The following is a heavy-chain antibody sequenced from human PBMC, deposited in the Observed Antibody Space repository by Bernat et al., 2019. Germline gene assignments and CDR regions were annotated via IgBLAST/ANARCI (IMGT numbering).Heavy chain of an antibody. CDR1: GFTFSSYG. D-gene: IGHD3-10*01. Sequence: QVQLVESGGGVVQPGRSLRLSCAASGFTFSSYGMHWVRQAPGKGLEWVAVIWYDGSNKYYADSVKGRFTISRDNSKNTLYLQMNSLRAEDTAVYYCATGGYGSGSSYFDYWGQGTLVTVSS. J-gene: IGHJ4*02. V-gene: IGHV3-33*01. CDR2: IWYDGSNK. CDR3: ATGGYGSGSSYFDY.